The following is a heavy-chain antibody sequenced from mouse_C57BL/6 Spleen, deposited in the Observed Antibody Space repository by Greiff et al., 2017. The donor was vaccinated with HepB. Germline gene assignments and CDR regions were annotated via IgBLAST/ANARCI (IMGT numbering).Heavy chain of an antibody. CDR3: ARPDYYGSSYVLYAMDY. J-gene: IGHJ4*01. V-gene: IGHV5-17*01. Sequence: EVHLVESGGGLVKPGGSLKLSCAASGFTSSDYGMHWVRQAPEKGLEWVAYISSGSSTIYYADTVKGRFTISRDNAKNTLFLQMTSLRSEDTAMYYCARPDYYGSSYVLYAMDYWGQGTSVTVSS. CDR1: GFTSSDYG. CDR2: ISSGSSTI. D-gene: IGHD1-1*01.